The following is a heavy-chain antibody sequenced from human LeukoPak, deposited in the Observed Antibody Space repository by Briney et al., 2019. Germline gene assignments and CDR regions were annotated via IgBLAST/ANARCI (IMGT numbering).Heavy chain of an antibody. D-gene: IGHD4-17*01. CDR3: ARNPPDYGDSRGDY. V-gene: IGHV3-74*01. CDR2: INSDGGTT. CDR1: GFTFSGYW. J-gene: IGHJ4*02. Sequence: PGGSLRLSCAASGFTFSGYWMHWVRQAPGKGLVWVSRINSDGGTTSYADSVKGRFTISRDNAKNTLYLQMNSLRAEDTAVYYCARNPPDYGDSRGDYWGQGTLVTVSS.